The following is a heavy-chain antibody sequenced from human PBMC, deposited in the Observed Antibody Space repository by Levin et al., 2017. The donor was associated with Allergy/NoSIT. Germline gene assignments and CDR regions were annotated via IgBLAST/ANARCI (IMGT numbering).Heavy chain of an antibody. Sequence: PSETLSLTCTVSGGSISSYYWSWIRQPPGKGLEWIGYIYYSGSTNYNPSLKSRVTISVDTSKNQFSLKLSSVTAADTAVYYCARATHFWSGYLDYWGQGTLVTVSS. V-gene: IGHV4-59*01. J-gene: IGHJ4*02. CDR2: IYYSGST. CDR3: ARATHFWSGYLDY. CDR1: GGSISSYY. D-gene: IGHD3-3*02.